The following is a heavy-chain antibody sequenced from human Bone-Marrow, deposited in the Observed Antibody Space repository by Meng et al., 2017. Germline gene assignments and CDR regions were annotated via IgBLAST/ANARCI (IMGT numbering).Heavy chain of an antibody. D-gene: IGHD3-9*01. CDR2: ISSSSSYI. CDR3: ARDWGGYDILTGYYYYGMDV. Sequence: GGSLRLSCAASGFTFSSYEMNWVRQAPGKGLEWVSYISSSSSYIYYADSVKGRFTISRDNAKNSLYLQMNSLRAEDTAVYYCARDWGGYDILTGYYYYGMDVWGQGTTVTVSS. CDR1: GFTFSSYE. J-gene: IGHJ6*02. V-gene: IGHV3-21*05.